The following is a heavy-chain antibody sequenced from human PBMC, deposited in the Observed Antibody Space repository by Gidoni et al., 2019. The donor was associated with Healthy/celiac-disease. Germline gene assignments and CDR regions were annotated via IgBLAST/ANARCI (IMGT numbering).Heavy chain of an antibody. CDR1: GGTFSSYA. Sequence: QVQLVQSGAEVKKPGSSGKVSCKASGGTFSSYAISWVRQAPGQGLEWMGGIIPIFGTANYAQKFQGRVTIPADESTSTAYMELSSLRSEDTAVYYCARDPRGDYDFYPDYYYGMDVWGQGTTVTVSS. V-gene: IGHV1-69*01. CDR2: IIPIFGTA. CDR3: ARDPRGDYDFYPDYYYGMDV. J-gene: IGHJ6*02. D-gene: IGHD3-3*01.